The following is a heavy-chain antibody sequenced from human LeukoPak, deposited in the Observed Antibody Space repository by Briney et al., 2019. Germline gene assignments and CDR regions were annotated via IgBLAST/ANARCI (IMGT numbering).Heavy chain of an antibody. J-gene: IGHJ4*02. V-gene: IGHV4-61*02. CDR3: ARNSGSYAGIDY. CDR1: GGSISSGSYY. D-gene: IGHD1-26*01. CDR2: IYTSGST. Sequence: SETLSLTCTVSGGSISSGSYYWSWIRQPAGKGLEWIGRIYTSGSTNYNPSLKSRVTISVDTSKNQFSLKLSSVTPADTAVYYCARNSGSYAGIDYWGQGTLVTVSS.